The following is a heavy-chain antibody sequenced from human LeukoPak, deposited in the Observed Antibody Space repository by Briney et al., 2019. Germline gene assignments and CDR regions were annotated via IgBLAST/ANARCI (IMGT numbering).Heavy chain of an antibody. D-gene: IGHD6-19*01. J-gene: IGHJ4*02. V-gene: IGHV3-23*01. CDR1: GFTFSSYA. Sequence: PGGSLRLSCAASGFTFSSYAMSWVRQAPGKGLEWVSAISGSGGSTYYADSVKGRFTISRDNSKNTLYLQMNSLRAEDTAVYYCAKARGGIAVAGYYFDYWGQGTLVTVSS. CDR3: AKARGGIAVAGYYFDY. CDR2: ISGSGGST.